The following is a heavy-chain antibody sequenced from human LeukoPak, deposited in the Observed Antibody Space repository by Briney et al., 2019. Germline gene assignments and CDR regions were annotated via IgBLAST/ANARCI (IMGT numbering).Heavy chain of an antibody. Sequence: ASVKVSCNASGYTFTSYYMHWVRQAPGQGLEWMGIINPSGSSTSHPQNFQGRVTITRNTSTSTVYIQLTRLRSEDTAVYYCARDEQWTVRDPPRFDYWGQGTLVTVSS. CDR1: GYTFTSYY. CDR2: INPSGSST. V-gene: IGHV1-46*01. D-gene: IGHD6-19*01. J-gene: IGHJ4*02. CDR3: ARDEQWTVRDPPRFDY.